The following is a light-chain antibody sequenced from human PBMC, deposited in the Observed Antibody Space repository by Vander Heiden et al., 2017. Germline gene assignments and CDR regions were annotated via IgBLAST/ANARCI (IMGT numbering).Light chain of an antibody. CDR2: EDS. CDR1: SGSMAGSY. CDR3: QSYDSSNVV. J-gene: IGLJ3*02. V-gene: IGLV6-57*04. Sequence: NFIPTRPHSASESPGKMVTISCTRSSGSMAGSYVQWYQQRPGSAPTTVIYEDSQRPSGVPDRFSGSIDGSSNSASLTISGLKAEDEADYYCQSYDSSNVVFGGGTKLTVL.